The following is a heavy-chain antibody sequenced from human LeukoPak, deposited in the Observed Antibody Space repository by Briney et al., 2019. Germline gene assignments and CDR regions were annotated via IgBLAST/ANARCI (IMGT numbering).Heavy chain of an antibody. Sequence: GGSLRLSCAASGFTFSNYAMTWVRQAPGNGLEWVSDINYSGGSTYYADSVKGRFTISRDNSKNTLYLQMNSLRADDTAVYYCAKVRPGFDPWGQGTLVTVSS. V-gene: IGHV3-23*01. CDR1: GFTFSNYA. CDR3: AKVRPGFDP. CDR2: INYSGGST. J-gene: IGHJ5*02.